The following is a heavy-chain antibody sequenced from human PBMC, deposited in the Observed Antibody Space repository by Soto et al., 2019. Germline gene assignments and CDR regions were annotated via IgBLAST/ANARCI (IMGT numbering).Heavy chain of an antibody. J-gene: IGHJ1*01. CDR1: GFSLSTSGVG. V-gene: IGHV2-5*02. D-gene: IGHD3-22*01. CDR3: AHRRYDSWCHLNFQH. CDR2: IYWDDDK. Sequence: QITLKESGPTLVKPTQTLTLTCTFSGFSLSTSGVGVGWIRQPPGKALEWLALIYWDDDKRYSPSLKSRLTNTKGTSQNPVVLTMTNMEPVVTAKYFLAHRRYDSWCHLNFQHWGQGTLVTVSS.